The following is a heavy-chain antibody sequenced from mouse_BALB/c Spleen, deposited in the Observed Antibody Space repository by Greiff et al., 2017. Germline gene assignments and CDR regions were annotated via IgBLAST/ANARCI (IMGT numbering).Heavy chain of an antibody. CDR1: GFTFSSYT. D-gene: IGHD2-1*01. CDR3: ARHGNYVSWFAY. CDR2: ISNGGGST. Sequence: DVQLVESGGGLVQPGGSLKLSCAASGFTFSSYTMSWVRQTPEKRLEWVAYISNGGGSTYYPDTVKGRFTISRDNAKNTLYLQMSSLKSEDTAMYYCARHGNYVSWFAYWGQGTLVTVSA. V-gene: IGHV5-12-2*01. J-gene: IGHJ3*01.